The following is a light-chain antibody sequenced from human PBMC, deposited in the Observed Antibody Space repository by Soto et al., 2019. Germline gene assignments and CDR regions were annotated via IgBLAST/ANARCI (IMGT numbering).Light chain of an antibody. CDR2: LGS. CDR1: XSLLYSNGYNY. V-gene: IGKV2-28*01. CDR3: MQVLQTPLT. J-gene: IGKJ4*01. Sequence: VTPGEPASXSCXSSXSLLYSNGYNYVDWYLQKPGQPPQLLIFLGSSRASGVPDRFNGSGSGTDFTLRITTVEAEDVGVYYCMQVLQTPLTFGGGTKLEIK.